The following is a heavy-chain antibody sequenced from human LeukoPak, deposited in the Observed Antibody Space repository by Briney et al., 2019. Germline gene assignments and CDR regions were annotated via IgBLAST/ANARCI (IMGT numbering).Heavy chain of an antibody. CDR3: ATGYSSGWDLDY. CDR1: GFTFDDYA. CDR2: ISWNSGSI. D-gene: IGHD6-19*01. V-gene: IGHV3-9*01. J-gene: IGHJ4*02. Sequence: SLRLSCAASGFTFDDYAMHWVRQAPGKGLEWVSGISWNSGSIGYADSVKGRFTISRDNAKNSLYLQMDSLRAEDTALYYCATGYSSGWDLDYWGQGTLVTVSS.